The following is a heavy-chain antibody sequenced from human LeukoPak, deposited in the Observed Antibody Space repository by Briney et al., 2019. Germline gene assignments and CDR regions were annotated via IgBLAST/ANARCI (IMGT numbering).Heavy chain of an antibody. CDR1: GYTFTDYY. Sequence: ASVKVSCKASGYTFTDYYMHWVRQAPGQGLEWMGWINPNSGGTNYAQKFQGRVTMTRDTSISTAYMELSRLRSDDTAVYYCAREGRGIAVRYYYGMDVWGQGTTVTVSS. J-gene: IGHJ6*02. V-gene: IGHV1-2*02. D-gene: IGHD6-19*01. CDR3: AREGRGIAVRYYYGMDV. CDR2: INPNSGGT.